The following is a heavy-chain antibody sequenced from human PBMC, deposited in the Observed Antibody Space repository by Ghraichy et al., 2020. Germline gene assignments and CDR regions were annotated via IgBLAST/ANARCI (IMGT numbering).Heavy chain of an antibody. CDR1: GFTFSSYG. CDR3: AKDRSIMITFGGVIVD. D-gene: IGHD3-16*02. J-gene: IGHJ4*02. CDR2: IRYDGSNK. V-gene: IGHV3-30*02. Sequence: GGSLRLSCAASGFTFSSYGMHWVRQAPGKGLEWVAFIRYDGSNKYYADSVKGRFTISRDNSKNTLYLQMNSLRAEDTAVYYCAKDRSIMITFGGVIVDWGQGTLVTVSS.